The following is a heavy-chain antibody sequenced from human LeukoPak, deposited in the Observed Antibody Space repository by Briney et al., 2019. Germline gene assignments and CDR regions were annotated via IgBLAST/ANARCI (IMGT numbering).Heavy chain of an antibody. V-gene: IGHV4-59*08. D-gene: IGHD2-15*01. J-gene: IGHJ4*02. CDR1: GGSISSYY. Sequence: PSETLSLTCTVSGGSISSYYWSWIRQPPGKGLGWIGYIYYSGSTNNNPSLKSRVTISVDTSKNQFSLKLSSVTAADTAVYYCARAQVVVAATFDYWGQGTLVTVSS. CDR2: IYYSGST. CDR3: ARAQVVVAATFDY.